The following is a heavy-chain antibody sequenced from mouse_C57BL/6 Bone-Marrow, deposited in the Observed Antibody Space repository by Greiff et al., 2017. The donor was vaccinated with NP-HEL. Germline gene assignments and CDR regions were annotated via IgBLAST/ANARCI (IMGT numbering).Heavy chain of an antibody. J-gene: IGHJ2*01. D-gene: IGHD1-1*01. CDR3: TVITTVYYFDY. CDR2: IRLKSDNYAT. Sequence: EVQGVESGGGLVQPGGSMKLSCVASGFTFSNYWMNWVRQSPEKGLEWVAQIRLKSDNYATHYAESVKGRFTISRDDSKSSVYLQMNNLRAEDTGIYYCTVITTVYYFDYWGQGTTLTVSS. V-gene: IGHV6-3*01. CDR1: GFTFSNYW.